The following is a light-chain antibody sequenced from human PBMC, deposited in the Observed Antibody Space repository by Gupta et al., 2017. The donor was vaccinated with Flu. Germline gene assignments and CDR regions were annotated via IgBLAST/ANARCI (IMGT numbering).Light chain of an antibody. V-gene: IGKV1-5*03. CDR2: KAC. CDR3: QQDSTSPLT. CDR1: QSISNW. Sequence: STLSAAVGDTVTSSCRESQSISNWSGWQQQTPGKATKILIEKACNVESGLPSRFSGSGCGTDFTLTISRLHHDDFADYYWQQDSTSPLTFGGGTKVEIE. J-gene: IGKJ4*01.